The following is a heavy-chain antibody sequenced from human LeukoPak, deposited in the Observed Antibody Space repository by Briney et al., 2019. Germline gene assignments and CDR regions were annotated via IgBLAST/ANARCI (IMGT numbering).Heavy chain of an antibody. CDR1: GYTFTSYG. J-gene: IGHJ6*03. V-gene: IGHV1-18*01. CDR2: ISAYNGNT. Sequence: ASVKVSCKASGYTFTSYGISWVRQAPGQGLEWMGWISAYNGNTNYAQKLQGRVTMTTDTSTSTAYMELRSLRSDDTAVYYCARAHYDYVWGSYRSYYYYMDVWGKGTTVTISS. CDR3: ARAHYDYVWGSYRSYYYYMDV. D-gene: IGHD3-16*02.